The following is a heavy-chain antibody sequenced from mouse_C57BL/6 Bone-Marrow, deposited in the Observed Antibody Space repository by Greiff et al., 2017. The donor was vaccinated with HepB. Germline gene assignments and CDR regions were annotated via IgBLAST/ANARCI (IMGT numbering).Heavy chain of an antibody. V-gene: IGHV5-4*03. CDR1: GFTFSSYA. CDR2: ISDGGSYT. Sequence: EVKLMESGGGLVKPGGSLKLSCAASGFTFSSYAMSWVRQTPEKRLEWVATISDGGSYTYYPDNVKGRFTISRDNAKNNLYLQMSHLKSEDTAMYYCARVDYSNYYYAMDYWGQGTSVTVSS. CDR3: ARVDYSNYYYAMDY. J-gene: IGHJ4*01. D-gene: IGHD2-5*01.